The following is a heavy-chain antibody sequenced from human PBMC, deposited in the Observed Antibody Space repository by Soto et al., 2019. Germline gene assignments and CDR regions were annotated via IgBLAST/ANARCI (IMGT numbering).Heavy chain of an antibody. D-gene: IGHD6-19*01. Sequence: SETLSLTCTVSGGSISSYYWSWIRQPPGKGLEWIGYIYYSGSTNYNPSLKSRVTISVDTSKNQFSLKLSSVTAADTAVYYCARGDSSYDYWGQGTLVTVSS. V-gene: IGHV4-59*01. CDR2: IYYSGST. CDR3: ARGDSSYDY. J-gene: IGHJ4*02. CDR1: GGSISSYY.